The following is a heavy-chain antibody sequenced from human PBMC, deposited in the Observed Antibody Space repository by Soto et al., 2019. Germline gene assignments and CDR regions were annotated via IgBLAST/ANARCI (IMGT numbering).Heavy chain of an antibody. CDR1: GFTFSSYG. CDR2: ISYDGSNK. Sequence: QVQLVESGGGVVQPGRSLRLSCAASGFTFSSYGMHWVRQAPGKGLEWVAVISYDGSNKYYADSVKGRFTISRDNSKNTLYLQMNSLRAEDTAVYYCGKVGIQLWLGSYGYFDLWGRGTLVTVSS. J-gene: IGHJ2*01. V-gene: IGHV3-30*18. CDR3: GKVGIQLWLGSYGYFDL. D-gene: IGHD5-18*01.